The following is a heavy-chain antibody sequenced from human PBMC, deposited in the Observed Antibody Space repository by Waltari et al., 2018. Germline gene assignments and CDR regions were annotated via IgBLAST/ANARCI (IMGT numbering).Heavy chain of an antibody. CDR1: GFTFSDHY. Sequence: EVQLVESGGGLVQPGGSLRLSCAASGFTFSDHYMDWVRQAPGKGLEWVGRTRNKANSYTTEYAASVKGRFTISREDSKNSLYLQMNSLKTEDTAVYYCARDARITIFGVVTAYYMDVWGKGTTVTVSS. D-gene: IGHD3-3*01. V-gene: IGHV3-72*01. J-gene: IGHJ6*03. CDR3: ARDARITIFGVVTAYYMDV. CDR2: TRNKANSYTT.